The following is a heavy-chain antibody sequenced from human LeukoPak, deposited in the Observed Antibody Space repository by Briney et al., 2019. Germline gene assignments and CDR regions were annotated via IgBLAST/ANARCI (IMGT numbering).Heavy chain of an antibody. CDR3: ARETGDYYFDY. J-gene: IGHJ4*02. CDR1: GGTFSSYA. D-gene: IGHD7-27*01. CDR2: IIPIFGTA. Sequence: ASVKVSCKASGGTFSSYAISWVRQAPGQGLEWMGGIIPIFGTANYEQKFQGRVTITADESTSTAYMELSSLRSEDTAVYYCARETGDYYFDYWGQGTLVTVSS. V-gene: IGHV1-69*13.